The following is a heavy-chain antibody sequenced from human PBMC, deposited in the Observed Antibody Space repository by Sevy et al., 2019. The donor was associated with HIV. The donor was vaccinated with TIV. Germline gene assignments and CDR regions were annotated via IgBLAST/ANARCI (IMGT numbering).Heavy chain of an antibody. CDR3: ARDYYDSSGYDYFDY. J-gene: IGHJ4*02. D-gene: IGHD3-22*01. V-gene: IGHV1-18*01. Sequence: ASVKVSCKASGYTFTSYGISWVRQAPGQGLEWMGWISAYNGNTNYAQKLQGRVTMTTDTSTSTGYMELRSLRSDDTAVYYCARDYYDSSGYDYFDYWGQGTLVTVSS. CDR1: GYTFTSYG. CDR2: ISAYNGNT.